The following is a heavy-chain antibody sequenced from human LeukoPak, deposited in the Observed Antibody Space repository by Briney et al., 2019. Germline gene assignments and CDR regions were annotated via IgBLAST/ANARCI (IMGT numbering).Heavy chain of an antibody. CDR3: ARRGGGGISLDY. CDR2: ISSSGSTR. D-gene: IGHD2-15*01. Sequence: GGSLRLSCAASGFTFSSYEMNWVRQAPGKGLEWVSYISSSGSTRYYADSVKGRFTISRDNAKKSLFLQMNSLRAEDTAVYYCARRGGGGISLDYWGQGTLVTVSS. V-gene: IGHV3-48*03. J-gene: IGHJ4*02. CDR1: GFTFSSYE.